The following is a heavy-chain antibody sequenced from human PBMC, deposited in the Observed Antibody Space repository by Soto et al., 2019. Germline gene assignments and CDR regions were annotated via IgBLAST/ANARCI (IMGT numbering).Heavy chain of an antibody. J-gene: IGHJ4*02. CDR3: ARGAVTGTSLFDY. Sequence: PGGSLRLSCAASGLTFSSYRMNWVRQAPGKGLEWISFINKNGFTIYYADSVKGRFTISRDYAKNSLYLQMDSLRHEDTAVYYCARGAVTGTSLFDYWGLGTLVTVSS. CDR2: INKNGFTI. D-gene: IGHD6-19*01. V-gene: IGHV3-48*02. CDR1: GLTFSSYR.